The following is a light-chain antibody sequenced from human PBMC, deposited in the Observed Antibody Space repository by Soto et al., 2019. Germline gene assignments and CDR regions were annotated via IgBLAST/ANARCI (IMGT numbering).Light chain of an antibody. CDR1: SSGVGSYER. Sequence: QSALTQPASVSGSPGQSIAICCTGTSSGVGSYERVSWYQQHTGKAPTLMIYEVNKRTSWVSNRFSGSKSGNTASLTISGFQAEDEADYYCCSSVGGPNWVFGGGTKLTVL. J-gene: IGLJ3*02. CDR3: CSSVGGPNWV. CDR2: EVN. V-gene: IGLV2-23*02.